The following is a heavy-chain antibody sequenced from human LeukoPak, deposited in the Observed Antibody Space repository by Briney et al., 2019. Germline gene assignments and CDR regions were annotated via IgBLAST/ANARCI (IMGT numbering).Heavy chain of an antibody. CDR2: INHSGST. CDR3: AREANIATAIVWFDP. Sequence: SETLSLTCAVYGGSFSTYYWSWIRQPPGKGLEWIGEINHSGSTNYNPSLKSRVTISGDTSKNQFSLKLSPVTAADTAMYYCAREANIATAIVWFDPWGQGTLVTVSS. D-gene: IGHD6-13*01. CDR1: GGSFSTYY. J-gene: IGHJ5*02. V-gene: IGHV4-34*01.